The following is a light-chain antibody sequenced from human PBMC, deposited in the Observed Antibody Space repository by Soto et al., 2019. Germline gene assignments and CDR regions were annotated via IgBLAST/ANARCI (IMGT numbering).Light chain of an antibody. CDR3: QQYTAWPLT. CDR1: QTVYNN. J-gene: IGKJ4*01. Sequence: IVMTQSPATLSVSPGEKATLSCRASQTVYNNLAWYQQKPGQAPRLLVYFASTRAAGIPARFSGSGSGTEFSLTISSLQSEDCARYYGQQYTAWPLTFGGGTKVETK. V-gene: IGKV3-15*01. CDR2: FAS.